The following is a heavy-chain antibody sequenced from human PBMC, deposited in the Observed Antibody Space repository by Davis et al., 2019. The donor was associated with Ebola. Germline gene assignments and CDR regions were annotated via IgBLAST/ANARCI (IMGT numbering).Heavy chain of an antibody. CDR1: GYSFTSYW. CDR3: ARSRRYYYYGMDV. CDR2: INSDGSST. V-gene: IGHV3-74*01. Sequence: GESLKISCKGSGYSFTSYWMHWVRQAPGKGLVWVSRINSDGSSTSYADSVKGRFTISRDNAKNSLFLQMSSLRPEDTALYYCARSRRYYYYGMDVWGQGTTVTVSS. J-gene: IGHJ6*02.